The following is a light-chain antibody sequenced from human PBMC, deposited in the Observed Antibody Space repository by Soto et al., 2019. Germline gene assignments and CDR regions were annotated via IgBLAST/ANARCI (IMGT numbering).Light chain of an antibody. V-gene: IGKV1-6*01. CDR1: QGIRNE. CDR2: AAS. CDR3: LQDYNYPRT. J-gene: IGKJ1*01. Sequence: GDRVTIPCRASQGIRNELGWYQQKPGKAPKLLIYAASSLQSGVPSRFSGSGSGTDFSLTISSLQPEDFATYYCLQDYNYPRTFGQGTKVEIK.